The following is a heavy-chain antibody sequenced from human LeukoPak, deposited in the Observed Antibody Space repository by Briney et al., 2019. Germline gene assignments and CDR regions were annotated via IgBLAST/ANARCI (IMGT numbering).Heavy chain of an antibody. CDR1: GFTFSDHY. CDR3: ARGFNGLDSKVGEN. J-gene: IGHJ4*02. CDR2: IRNKAKGYTT. Sequence: GGSLRLSCAVPGFTFSDHYMDWVRQAPGKGLEWVGRIRNKAKGYTTEYAASVKGRFTISRDDSKNSLYLQMNSLKTEDTAVYYCARGFNGLDSKVGENWGQGTLVTVSS. D-gene: IGHD1-26*01. V-gene: IGHV3-72*01.